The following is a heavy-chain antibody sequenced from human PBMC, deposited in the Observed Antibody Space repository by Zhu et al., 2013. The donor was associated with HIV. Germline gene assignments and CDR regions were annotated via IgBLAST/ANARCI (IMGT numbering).Heavy chain of an antibody. CDR3: ARSGDGYNRPWYFDL. Sequence: QVQLQESGPGLVKPSETLSLTCTVSGGSISSYYWSWIRQPPGKGLEWIGYIYYSGSTNYNPSLKSRVTISVDTSKNQFSLKVSSVTAADTAVYYCARSGDGYNRPWYFDLWGRGTLVTVSS. V-gene: IGHV4-59*01. D-gene: IGHD2-21*01. J-gene: IGHJ2*01. CDR2: IYYSGST. CDR1: GGSISSYY.